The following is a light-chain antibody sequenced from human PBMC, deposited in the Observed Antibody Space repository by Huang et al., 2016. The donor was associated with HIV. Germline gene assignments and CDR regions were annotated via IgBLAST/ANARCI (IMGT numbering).Light chain of an antibody. Sequence: EIVLTQSPGTLSLSPGERATLSCTTSQSVSNNYLAWYQQKPGQAPRLLIYGASSRATGIPDKFSASGSGTDFTLTISRLEPEDFAVFYCQQYGSSPKTFGQGTKVEI. V-gene: IGKV3-20*01. CDR2: GAS. CDR3: QQYGSSPKT. CDR1: QSVSNNY. J-gene: IGKJ1*01.